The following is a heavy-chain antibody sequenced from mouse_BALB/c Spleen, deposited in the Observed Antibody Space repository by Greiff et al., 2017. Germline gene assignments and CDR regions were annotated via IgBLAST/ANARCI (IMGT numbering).Heavy chain of an antibody. CDR1: GFAFSSYD. CDR2: ISSGGGST. D-gene: IGHD2-1*01. CDR3: ARHQGNHGYYAMDY. Sequence: EVHLVESGGGLVKPGGSLKLSCAASGFAFSSYDMSWVRQTPEKRLEWVAYISSGGGSTYYPDTVKGRFTISRDNAKNTLYLQMSSLKSEDTAMYYCARHQGNHGYYAMDYWGQGTSVTVSS. V-gene: IGHV5-12-1*01. J-gene: IGHJ4*01.